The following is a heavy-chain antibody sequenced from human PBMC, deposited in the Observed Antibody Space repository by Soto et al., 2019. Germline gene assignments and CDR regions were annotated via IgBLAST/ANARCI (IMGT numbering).Heavy chain of an antibody. D-gene: IGHD3-10*01. CDR2: IHYSGST. CDR3: ARDRGGVAATWFDP. V-gene: IGHV4-59*01. CDR1: GGSISSYY. Sequence: QVQLQESGPGLVKPSETLSLTCTVSGGSISSYYWSWIRQPPGKGLEWIGYIHYSGSTKYNPSLRSRVTISVDTPKNPFSRTRSSVTAADTAVYYCARDRGGVAATWFDPWGQGTLVTVSS. J-gene: IGHJ5*02.